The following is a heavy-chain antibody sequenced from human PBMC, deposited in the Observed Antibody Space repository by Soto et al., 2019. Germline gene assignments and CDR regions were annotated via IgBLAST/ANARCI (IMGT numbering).Heavy chain of an antibody. Sequence: GGSLRLSCAASGFTFSSYWMSWVRQAPGRGLEWVSAISESGSSTYSADSVKGRFTISRDNFKNTLYLQMNSLRAEDTAVYYCAKDGSQRGPEIYFDYWGQGTLVTVSS. CDR3: AKDGSQRGPEIYFDY. CDR1: GFTFSSYW. V-gene: IGHV3-23*01. CDR2: ISESGSST. J-gene: IGHJ4*02. D-gene: IGHD1-1*01.